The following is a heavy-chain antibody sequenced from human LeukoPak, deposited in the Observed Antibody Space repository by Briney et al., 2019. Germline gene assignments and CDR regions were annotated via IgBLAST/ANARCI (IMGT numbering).Heavy chain of an antibody. CDR2: ISDYNGNT. V-gene: IGHV1-18*04. Sequence: VASVKVSCKASGYTFTGYYIHWVRQAPGQGLEWMGLISDYNGNTNYAQKLQGRVTMTTDTSTSTAYMGLRSLRSDDTAVYYCARDPGAAGYSYGYADYWGQGTLVTVSS. CDR3: ARDPGAAGYSYGYADY. J-gene: IGHJ4*02. D-gene: IGHD5-18*01. CDR1: GYTFTGYY.